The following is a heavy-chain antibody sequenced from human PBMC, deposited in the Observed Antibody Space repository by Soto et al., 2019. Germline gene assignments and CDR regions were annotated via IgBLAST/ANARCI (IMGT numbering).Heavy chain of an antibody. Sequence: ASVKVSCKASGYTFTSYGISWVRQAPGQGLEWMGWISAYNGNTNYAQKLQGRVTMTTDTSTSTAYMELRSLRSDDTAVYYCARDSLHCSSTSCYGGYYSYGMDVWGQGTTVTVSS. V-gene: IGHV1-18*01. CDR3: ARDSLHCSSTSCYGGYYSYGMDV. D-gene: IGHD2-2*01. J-gene: IGHJ6*02. CDR2: ISAYNGNT. CDR1: GYTFTSYG.